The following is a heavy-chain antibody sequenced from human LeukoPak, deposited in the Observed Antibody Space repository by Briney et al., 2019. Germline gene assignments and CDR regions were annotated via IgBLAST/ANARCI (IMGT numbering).Heavy chain of an antibody. CDR3: AKGSIMLWV. CDR2: TSASGTSP. J-gene: IGHJ4*02. D-gene: IGHD2-8*01. Sequence: PGGSLRLSCAASGFTFSTYAMSWVRHAPGKGLEWVSSTSASGTSPYYTDSVKGRFTISRDTSKNTLSLQMNSLRVDDTAVYYCAKGSIMLWVGGQGTLVTVSS. V-gene: IGHV3-23*01. CDR1: GFTFSTYA.